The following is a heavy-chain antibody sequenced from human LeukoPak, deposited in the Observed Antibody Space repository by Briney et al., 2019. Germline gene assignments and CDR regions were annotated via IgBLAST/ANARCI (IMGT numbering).Heavy chain of an antibody. CDR3: ARHYGSGSYYMFDY. Sequence: KPSETLSLTCTVSGGSISSSSYYWGWIRQPPRKGLEWIGSIYYSGSTYYNPSPKSRVTISVDTSKNQFSLKLSSVTAADTAVYYCARHYGSGSYYMFDYWGQGTLVTVSS. CDR1: GGSISSSSYY. D-gene: IGHD3-10*01. V-gene: IGHV4-39*01. J-gene: IGHJ4*02. CDR2: IYYSGST.